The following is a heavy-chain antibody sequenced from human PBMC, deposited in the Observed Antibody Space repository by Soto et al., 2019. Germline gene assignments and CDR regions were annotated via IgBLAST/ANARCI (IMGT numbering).Heavy chain of an antibody. CDR3: ARDQEGITMVRGVNVWFDP. CDR2: IIPIFGTA. CDR1: GGTFSSYA. D-gene: IGHD3-10*01. Sequence: QVQLVQSGAEVKKPGSSVKLSCKASGGTFSSYAISWVRQAPGQGLEWMGGIIPIFGTANYAQKFQGRVTITADESTSTAYMELSSLRSEDTAVYYCARDQEGITMVRGVNVWFDPWGQGTLVTVSS. J-gene: IGHJ5*02. V-gene: IGHV1-69*01.